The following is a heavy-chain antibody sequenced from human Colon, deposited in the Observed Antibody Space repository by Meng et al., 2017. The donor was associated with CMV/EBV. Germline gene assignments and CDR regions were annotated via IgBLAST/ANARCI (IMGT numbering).Heavy chain of an antibody. CDR1: GFTFSSYS. J-gene: IGHJ3*02. Sequence: GESLKISCAASGFTFSSYSMNWVRQAPGKGLEWVSPISSSSSYIYYVDSVKGRFTISRDNAKNSLYLQMNSLRAEDTAVYYCARDRDSSSSVDAFDIWGQGTMVTVSS. D-gene: IGHD6-13*01. V-gene: IGHV3-21*01. CDR3: ARDRDSSSSVDAFDI. CDR2: ISSSSSYI.